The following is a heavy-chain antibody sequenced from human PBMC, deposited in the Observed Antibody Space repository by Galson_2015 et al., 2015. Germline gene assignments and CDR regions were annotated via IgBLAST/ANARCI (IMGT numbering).Heavy chain of an antibody. CDR1: GYSFTSYW. V-gene: IGHV5-10-1*01. D-gene: IGHD1-26*01. CDR2: IDPSDSYT. J-gene: IGHJ3*02. CDR3: ARSTIVGGSSYDAFDI. Sequence: QSGAEVKKPGESLRISCKGSGYSFTSYWISWVRQMPGKGLEWMGRIDPSDSYTNYSPSFQGHVTISADKSISTAYLQWSSLKASDTAMYYCARSTIVGGSSYDAFDIWGQGTMVTVSS.